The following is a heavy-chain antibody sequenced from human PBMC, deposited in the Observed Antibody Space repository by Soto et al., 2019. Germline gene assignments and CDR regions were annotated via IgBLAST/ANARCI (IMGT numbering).Heavy chain of an antibody. J-gene: IGHJ5*02. CDR2: ISSTSSTM. Sequence: EVQLVESGGNLVQPGGSLRLSCAGSGFTFSSHSMNWVRQAPGKGLEWVSYISSTSSTMYYADSVKGRFTISRDNAKNSLFLQMNSLRDEDTAMYYCARDTDDSSGWLNWSDPWGQGTLVTVSS. D-gene: IGHD6-19*01. V-gene: IGHV3-48*02. CDR3: ARDTDDSSGWLNWSDP. CDR1: GFTFSSHS.